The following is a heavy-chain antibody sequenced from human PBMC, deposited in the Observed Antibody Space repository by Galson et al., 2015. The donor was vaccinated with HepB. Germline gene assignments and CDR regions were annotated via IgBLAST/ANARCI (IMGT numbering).Heavy chain of an antibody. Sequence: SVKVSCKASGGTFSSYAISWVRQAPGQGLEWMGGIIPILGKANYAQKFQGRVTITADKSTSTAYMELSSLRSEDTAVYYCAPDASSGYLTGPDAFDIWGQGTMVTVSS. CDR1: GGTFSSYA. V-gene: IGHV1-69*10. J-gene: IGHJ3*02. CDR3: APDASSGYLTGPDAFDI. CDR2: IIPILGKA. D-gene: IGHD3-22*01.